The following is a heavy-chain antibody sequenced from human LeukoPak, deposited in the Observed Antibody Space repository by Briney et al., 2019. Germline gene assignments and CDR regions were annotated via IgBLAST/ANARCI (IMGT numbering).Heavy chain of an antibody. CDR1: GGSFNGYY. D-gene: IGHD1-26*01. CDR2: INHSGST. V-gene: IGHV4-34*01. J-gene: IGHJ4*02. CDR3: ARAIVGATDRHFDY. Sequence: SETLSLTCAVYGGSFNGYYWSWIRQPPGKGLEWIGEINHSGSTNYNPSLKSRVTISVDTSKNQFSLKLSSVTAADTAVYYCARAIVGATDRHFDYWGQGTLVTVSS.